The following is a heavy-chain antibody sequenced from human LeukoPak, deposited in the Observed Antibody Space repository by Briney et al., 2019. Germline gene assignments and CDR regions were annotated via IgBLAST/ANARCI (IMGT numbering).Heavy chain of an antibody. J-gene: IGHJ4*02. D-gene: IGHD6-13*01. V-gene: IGHV3-7*01. Sequence: GGSLRLSCAASGFTFSSYWMSWVRQAPGKGLEWVANIKQDGSEKYYVDSVKGRFTISRDNAKNSLYLQMNSLRAEDTAVYYCARDGYSSSWYPPFDYRGQGTLVTVSS. CDR2: IKQDGSEK. CDR1: GFTFSSYW. CDR3: ARDGYSSSWYPPFDY.